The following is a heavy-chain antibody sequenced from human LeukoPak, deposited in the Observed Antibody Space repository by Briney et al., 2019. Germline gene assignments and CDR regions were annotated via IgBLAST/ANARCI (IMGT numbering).Heavy chain of an antibody. CDR3: ASFQYYGSGSYFGFDY. V-gene: IGHV3-21*04. CDR2: ISSSSSYI. J-gene: IGHJ4*02. CDR1: GFTFSTYW. Sequence: GGSLRLSCAASGFTFSTYWMSWVRQAPGKGLEWVSSISSSSSYIYYADSVKGRFTISRDNAKNSLYLQMNSLRAEDTAVYYCASFQYYGSGSYFGFDYWGQGTLVTVFS. D-gene: IGHD3-10*01.